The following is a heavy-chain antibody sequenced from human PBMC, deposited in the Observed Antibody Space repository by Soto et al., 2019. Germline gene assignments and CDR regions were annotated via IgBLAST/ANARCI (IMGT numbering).Heavy chain of an antibody. J-gene: IGHJ5*02. CDR3: ARDNQDYDILTGYYNTPWFDP. CDR1: GFTFSSYS. CDR2: ISSSSSYI. Sequence: GGSLRLSCAASGFTFSSYSMNWVRQAPGKGLEWVSSISSSSSYIYYADSVKGRFTISRDNAKNSLYLQMNSLRAEDTAVYYCARDNQDYDILTGYYNTPWFDPWGQGTLVTVSS. V-gene: IGHV3-21*01. D-gene: IGHD3-9*01.